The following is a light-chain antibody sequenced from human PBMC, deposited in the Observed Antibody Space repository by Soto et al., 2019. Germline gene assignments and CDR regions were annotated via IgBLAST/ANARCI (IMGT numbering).Light chain of an antibody. V-gene: IGKV1-6*01. CDR1: QDISGD. CDR3: LQNHNYTRT. Sequence: AIQRNQSPSSMSASVGNRVTITCRASQDISGDVGWYQQTPGTAPKALISDASRLQSGVPSRFSVSGSGAQFTLTLTRLRHEDSAIYYGLQNHNYTRTFCQGTKVDIK. CDR2: DAS. J-gene: IGKJ1*01.